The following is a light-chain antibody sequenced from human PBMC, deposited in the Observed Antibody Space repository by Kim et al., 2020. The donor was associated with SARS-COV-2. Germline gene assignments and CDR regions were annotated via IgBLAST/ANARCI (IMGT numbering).Light chain of an antibody. CDR2: EVS. CDR1: SSDVGAYNY. V-gene: IGLV2-14*01. Sequence: QSALTQPASVSGSPGQSITISCTRTSSDVGAYNYVSWYQQYPGKAPTLLIYEVSNRPSGVSNRFSGSKSGNTASLTISGLQAEDEADYYCSSYTATNTPWVFGGGTQLTVL. J-gene: IGLJ3*02. CDR3: SSYTATNTPWV.